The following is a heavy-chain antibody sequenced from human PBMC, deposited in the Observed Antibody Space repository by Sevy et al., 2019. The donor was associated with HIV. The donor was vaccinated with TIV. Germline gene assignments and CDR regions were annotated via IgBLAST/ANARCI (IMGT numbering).Heavy chain of an antibody. D-gene: IGHD2-15*01. V-gene: IGHV3-23*01. CDR1: GFTFSTYA. CDR3: AKGYCDGGSCPRDYYYYGMDV. J-gene: IGHJ6*02. CDR2: ISRSGRST. Sequence: GGSLRLSCAASGFTFSTYAMNWVRQAPGKGLEWVSSISRSGRSTYSADPVEGRFTISRDNFKNTLYLQLSSLRVDDTAVYYCAKGYCDGGSCPRDYYYYGMDVWGQGTTVTVSS.